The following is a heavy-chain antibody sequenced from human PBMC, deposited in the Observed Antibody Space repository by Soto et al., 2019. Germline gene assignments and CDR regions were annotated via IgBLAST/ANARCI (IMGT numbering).Heavy chain of an antibody. D-gene: IGHD5-12*01. CDR2: IYYSGST. Sequence: SETLSLTCTVSGGSISSYYWSWIRQPPGKGLEWIGYIYYSGSTNYNPSLKSRVTISVDTSKNQFSLKLSFVTAADTAVYYCASGRGYSGYDLATFDYWGQGTLVTVSS. CDR3: ASGRGYSGYDLATFDY. J-gene: IGHJ4*02. CDR1: GGSISSYY. V-gene: IGHV4-59*08.